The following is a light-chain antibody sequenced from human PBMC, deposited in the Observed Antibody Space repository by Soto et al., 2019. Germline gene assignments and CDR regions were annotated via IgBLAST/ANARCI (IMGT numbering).Light chain of an antibody. CDR2: GTS. CDR1: QSVSSSY. CDR3: QQYGSSALT. J-gene: IGKJ4*01. Sequence: EIVLTQSPGTLSLSPRERDTLSCRASQSVSSSYLVWYQQRPGQPPRLLIYGTSNRAAGIPDRFTGSGAGTDFTLTIYRLEPEDSAVYYCQQYGSSALTFRGGTKV. V-gene: IGKV3-20*01.